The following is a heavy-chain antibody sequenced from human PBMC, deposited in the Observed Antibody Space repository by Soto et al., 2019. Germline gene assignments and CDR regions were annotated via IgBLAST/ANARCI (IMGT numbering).Heavy chain of an antibody. CDR1: VYSFTCYY. D-gene: IGHD3-10*01. V-gene: IGHV1-2*02. J-gene: IGHJ6*02. Sequence: XSVKVSCEASVYSFTCYYMHWVRQAPGQGLEWMGWINPNSGGTNYAQKFQGRVTMTRDTSISTAYMELSRLRSDDTAVYYGATGSSSGSRVRGVYGMDVWGHGTTVTVSS. CDR2: INPNSGGT. CDR3: ATGSSSGSRVRGVYGMDV.